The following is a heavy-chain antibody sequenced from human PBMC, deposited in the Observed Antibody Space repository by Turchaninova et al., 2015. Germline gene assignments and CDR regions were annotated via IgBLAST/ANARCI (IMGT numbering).Heavy chain of an antibody. CDR3: AREMRDGTDPGYYYDH. J-gene: IGHJ4*02. V-gene: IGHV4-30-4*01. CDR2: LYLPSGNS. Sequence: QVQLHESGPGLVKPSQTLSLTCSVSGDSISSPGYYWTWIRQPPGQTLEWIGYLYLPSGNSYYTSSLILRLTISLASTSHQLSLTFNYVTAGETAIYYWAREMRDGTDPGYYYDHWGQGTLVSVSS. CDR1: GDSISSPGYY.